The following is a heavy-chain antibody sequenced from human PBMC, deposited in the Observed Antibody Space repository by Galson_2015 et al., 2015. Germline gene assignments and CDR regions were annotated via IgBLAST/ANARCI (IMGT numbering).Heavy chain of an antibody. D-gene: IGHD6-13*01. CDR3: ARGASIPAGGTGYYFDF. V-gene: IGHV4-34*01. CDR1: GGSFSGYY. Sequence: ATLSLPCAVYGGSFSGYYWSWIRPPPGGGLEWIGEISHGGSTNYDPSLKSRVTISADTSKNQFSLQLNSVTAADTAVYYCARGASIPAGGTGYYFDFWGRGTLVAVSS. CDR2: ISHGGST. J-gene: IGHJ4*02.